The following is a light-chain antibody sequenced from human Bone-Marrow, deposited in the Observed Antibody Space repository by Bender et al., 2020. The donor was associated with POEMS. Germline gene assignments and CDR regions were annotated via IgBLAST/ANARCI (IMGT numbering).Light chain of an antibody. CDR2: NDR. Sequence: SYVLTQPPSVSVAPGQTAKVTCGGNNIGRKSVHWYQQRPGQAPVLVVYNDRDRPSGIPERFSGSNSGNTATLSITWVEAEDEADYYCQMWDSSSNHVVFGGGTKLTVL. J-gene: IGLJ2*01. CDR3: QMWDSSSNHVV. CDR1: NIGRKS. V-gene: IGLV3-21*02.